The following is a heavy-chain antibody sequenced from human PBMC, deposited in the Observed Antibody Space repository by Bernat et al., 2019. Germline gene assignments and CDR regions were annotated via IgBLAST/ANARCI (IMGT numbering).Heavy chain of an antibody. J-gene: IGHJ5*02. CDR2: IWYDGNKK. Sequence: QVQLVESGGGVVQPGRALRLSCAASGFTFSIYGMHWVRQAPGKGLEWVAIIWYDGNKKYYADSVKGRFIISRDNSKNTLYLQMNSLRAEDTAVYYCTRISCSGGGCYSGGFDPWGQGTLVTVSS. V-gene: IGHV3-33*01. D-gene: IGHD2-15*01. CDR1: GFTFSIYG. CDR3: TRISCSGGGCYSGGFDP.